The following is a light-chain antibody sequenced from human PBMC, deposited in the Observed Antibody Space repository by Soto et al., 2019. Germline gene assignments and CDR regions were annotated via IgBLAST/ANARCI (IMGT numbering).Light chain of an antibody. CDR2: EVS. V-gene: IGLV2-23*02. CDR1: NSDVGSYNL. CDR3: CSYAGSSTLV. Sequence: SVLTQPSSLSGSPGQSITISCTGNNSDVGSYNLVSWYQHHPGKAPKLIIYEVSKRPSGVSNRFSGSKSGNTASLTISGLQAEDEADYYCCSYAGSSTLVFGTGTKVTVL. J-gene: IGLJ1*01.